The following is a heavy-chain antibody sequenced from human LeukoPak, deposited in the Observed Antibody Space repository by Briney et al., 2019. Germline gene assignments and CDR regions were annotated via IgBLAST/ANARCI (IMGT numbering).Heavy chain of an antibody. CDR1: GYTFTSYD. V-gene: IGHV1-8*01. CDR3: ARGYRGRLWFGS. J-gene: IGHJ5*01. D-gene: IGHD1-1*01. CDR2: MNPNSGNT. Sequence: ASVKVSCKASGYTFTSYDINWVRQATGQGLEWMGWMNPNSGNTGYAQKFQGRVTMTRNTSISTAYMELSSLRSEDTAVYYCARGYRGRLWFGSWGQGTLVTVSS.